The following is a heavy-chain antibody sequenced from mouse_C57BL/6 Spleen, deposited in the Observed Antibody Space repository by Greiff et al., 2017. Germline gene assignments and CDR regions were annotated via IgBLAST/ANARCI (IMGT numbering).Heavy chain of an antibody. CDR1: GFTFSSYA. Sequence: EVQLVESGAGLVTPGGSLKLSCAASGFTFSSYAMSWVRQTPEKRLAWVAYISSGGDYIYYADTVKGRFTISRDNARNTLYLQMSSLKSEDTAMYYCTRDLYSNHWYFDVWGTGTTVTVSS. J-gene: IGHJ1*03. D-gene: IGHD2-5*01. CDR2: ISSGGDYI. CDR3: TRDLYSNHWYFDV. V-gene: IGHV5-9-1*02.